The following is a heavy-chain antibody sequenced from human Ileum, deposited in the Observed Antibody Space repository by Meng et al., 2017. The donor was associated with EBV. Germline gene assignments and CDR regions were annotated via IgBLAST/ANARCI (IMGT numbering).Heavy chain of an antibody. CDR1: CGYISSSNW. D-gene: IGHD6-19*01. CDR3: AGGRVAGTHLDY. V-gene: IGHV4-4*02. Sequence: GLPQVPCPGVVKTSGTLSITCAVSCGYISSSNWSSWVRQAPGQGLEWIGEIYHSRSNNYNPSLKRRVTILVNKSKNQSSHKLSSVPAADTAVYYCAGGRVAGTHLDYWAQGTLVTVSS. J-gene: IGHJ4*02. CDR2: IYHSRSN.